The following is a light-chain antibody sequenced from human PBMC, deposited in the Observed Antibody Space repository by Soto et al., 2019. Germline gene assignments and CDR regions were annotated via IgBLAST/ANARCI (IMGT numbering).Light chain of an antibody. CDR2: AAS. Sequence: RVMTQSPDTLSVSPGKRATLSCRASETVRSNLAWYQQKPGQAPRLLIYAASTRATGIPARFIGNGSGTEFTLTISSLQSEDFAVYYCQQYNNWWTFGQGTKVDIK. V-gene: IGKV3D-15*01. CDR3: QQYNNWWT. J-gene: IGKJ1*01. CDR1: ETVRSN.